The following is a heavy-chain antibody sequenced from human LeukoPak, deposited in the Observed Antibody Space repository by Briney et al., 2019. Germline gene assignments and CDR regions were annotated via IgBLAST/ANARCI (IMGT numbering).Heavy chain of an antibody. CDR3: ARIQTAYCSGGSCYSAWFDY. D-gene: IGHD2-15*01. J-gene: IGHJ4*02. V-gene: IGHV1-18*01. CDR1: GYTFTSYG. CDR2: ISVYNGNT. Sequence: GASVKVSCKASGYTFTSYGISWVRQAPGQGLEWMGWISVYNGNTNYVQNLQGRVTMTTDTSTNTAYMELSSLRSEDTAVYYCARIQTAYCSGGSCYSAWFDYWGQGTLVTVSS.